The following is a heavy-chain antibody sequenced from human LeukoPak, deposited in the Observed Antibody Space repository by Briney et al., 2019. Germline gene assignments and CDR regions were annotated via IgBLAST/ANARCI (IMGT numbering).Heavy chain of an antibody. V-gene: IGHV3-53*01. J-gene: IGHJ3*02. CDR3: ARGYCSSTSCYPQDHDAFDI. CDR2: IYSGGST. D-gene: IGHD2-2*01. Sequence: GGSLRLSCAASGFTVSSNYMSWVRQAPGKGLEWVSVIYSGGSTYYADSVKGRFTISRDNSKNTLYLQMNSLRAEDTAVYYCARGYCSSTSCYPQDHDAFDIWGQGTMVTVSS. CDR1: GFTVSSNY.